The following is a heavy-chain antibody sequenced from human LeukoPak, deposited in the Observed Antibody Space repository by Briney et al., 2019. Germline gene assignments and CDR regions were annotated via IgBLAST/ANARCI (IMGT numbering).Heavy chain of an antibody. Sequence: GGSLRLSCAASGFTFSTYSMNWVRQAPGKGLEWVSYISSGSSSISYADSVKGRFTISRDNAKNSLYLQMNSLRDEDTAVYYCARVRWASYYSEYWGRGTLVTVSS. CDR3: ARVRWASYYSEY. CDR1: GFTFSTYS. J-gene: IGHJ4*02. D-gene: IGHD4-23*01. V-gene: IGHV3-48*02. CDR2: ISSGSSSI.